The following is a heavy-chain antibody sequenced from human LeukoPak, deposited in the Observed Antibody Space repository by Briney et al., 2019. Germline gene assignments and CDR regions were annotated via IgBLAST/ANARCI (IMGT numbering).Heavy chain of an antibody. CDR2: IKSKTDGGTT. D-gene: IGHD6-19*01. Sequence: GGSLRLSCAASGFTFSNAWMSWVRQAPGKGREWVGRIKSKTDGGTTDYAAPVKGKFTISRDDSKNTLYLQMNSLKTEDTAVYYCTTEVPIAVAGTGFDPWGQGTLVTVSS. J-gene: IGHJ5*02. V-gene: IGHV3-15*01. CDR1: GFTFSNAW. CDR3: TTEVPIAVAGTGFDP.